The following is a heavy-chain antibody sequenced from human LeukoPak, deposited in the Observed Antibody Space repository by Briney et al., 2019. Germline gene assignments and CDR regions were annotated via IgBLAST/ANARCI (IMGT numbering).Heavy chain of an antibody. CDR1: GGTFSSYA. CDR2: IIPILGIA. Sequence: SVKVSCKASGGTFSSYAISWVRQAPGQGLEWMGRIIPILGIANYAQKFQGRVTITADKSTSTAYMELSSLRSEDTAVHYCASMTGSYGMDVWGQGTTVTVSS. D-gene: IGHD3-9*01. CDR3: ASMTGSYGMDV. J-gene: IGHJ6*02. V-gene: IGHV1-69*04.